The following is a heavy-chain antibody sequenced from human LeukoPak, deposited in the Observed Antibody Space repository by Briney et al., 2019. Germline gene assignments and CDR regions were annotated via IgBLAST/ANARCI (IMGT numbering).Heavy chain of an antibody. CDR1: GVSISSGSNY. CDR3: ARQPYYMDV. CDR2: INHSGST. J-gene: IGHJ6*03. Sequence: SETLSLTCSVSGVSISSGSNYWGWIRQPPGKTLEWIGEINHSGSTNYNPSLKSRVTISVDTSKNQFSLKLSSVTAADTAVYYCARQPYYMDVWGKGTTVTISS. V-gene: IGHV4-39*01.